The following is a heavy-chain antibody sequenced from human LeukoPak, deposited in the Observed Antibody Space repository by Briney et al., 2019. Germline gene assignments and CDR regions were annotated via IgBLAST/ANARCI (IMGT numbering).Heavy chain of an antibody. CDR3: SEGYFEPFDH. Sequence: PSETLSLTCVVSGDSVSSFHWSWIRQLPGKGLEWIGCLSYTGKTDYNPSLASRVTISLDTSKNQGFCLRLRSVTAADTAVYCCSEGYFEPFDHWGQGILVTVSS. V-gene: IGHV4-59*02. CDR2: LSYTGKT. J-gene: IGHJ4*02. D-gene: IGHD2/OR15-2a*01. CDR1: GDSVSSFH.